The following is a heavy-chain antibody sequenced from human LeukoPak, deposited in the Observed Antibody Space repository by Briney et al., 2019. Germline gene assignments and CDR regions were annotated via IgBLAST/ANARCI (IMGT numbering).Heavy chain of an antibody. CDR2: IYPGDSNT. V-gene: IGHV5-51*01. D-gene: IGHD6-6*01. CDR1: GYSFTSYW. J-gene: IGHJ4*02. Sequence: GESLKISCKGSGYSFTSYWIGWVRQMPGKGLEWMGIIYPGDSNTRYSPSFQGQVTISADKSISTAYLQWSSLKASDTAMYYCARPGSSSSEYFDYWGQGTLVTVSS. CDR3: ARPGSSSSEYFDY.